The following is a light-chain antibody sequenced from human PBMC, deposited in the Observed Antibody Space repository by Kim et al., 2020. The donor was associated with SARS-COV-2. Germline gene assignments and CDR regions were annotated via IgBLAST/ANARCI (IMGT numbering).Light chain of an antibody. J-gene: IGLJ1*01. Sequence: GQGVTISCSGSSSNIGSNTVNWYQQLPGTAPKLLIYSNNQRPSGVPDRFSGSKSGTSASLAISGLQSEDEADYYCAAWDDSLNGRVFGTGTKVTVL. CDR2: SNN. V-gene: IGLV1-44*01. CDR1: SSNIGSNT. CDR3: AAWDDSLNGRV.